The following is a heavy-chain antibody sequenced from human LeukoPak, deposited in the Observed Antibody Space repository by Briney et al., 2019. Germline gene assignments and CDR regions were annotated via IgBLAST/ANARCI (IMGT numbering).Heavy chain of an antibody. V-gene: IGHV4-4*07. CDR2: IYTSGST. J-gene: IGHJ5*02. CDR1: GGSISSYY. D-gene: IGHD2-2*01. Sequence: SETLSLTCTVSGGSISSYYWSWIRQPAGKGLEWIGRIYTSGSTNYNPSLKSRVTMSVDTSKNQFSLKLSSVTAADTAVYYCARDRWYQLPEYNWFDPWGQGTLVTVSS. CDR3: ARDRWYQLPEYNWFDP.